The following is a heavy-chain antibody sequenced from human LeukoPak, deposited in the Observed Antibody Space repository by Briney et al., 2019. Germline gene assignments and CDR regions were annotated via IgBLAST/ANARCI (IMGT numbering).Heavy chain of an antibody. Sequence: GGSLRLSCAASGFTFSSYAMHWVRQAPGKGLEWVAVISYDGSNKYYADSVKGRFTISRDNSKNTLYLQMNSLRAEDTAVCYCARVEMATLSLDYWGQGTLVTVSS. D-gene: IGHD5-24*01. CDR2: ISYDGSNK. V-gene: IGHV3-30*01. CDR1: GFTFSSYA. CDR3: ARVEMATLSLDY. J-gene: IGHJ4*02.